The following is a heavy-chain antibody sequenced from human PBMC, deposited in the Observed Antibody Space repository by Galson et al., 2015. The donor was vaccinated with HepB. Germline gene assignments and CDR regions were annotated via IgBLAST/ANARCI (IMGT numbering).Heavy chain of an antibody. CDR2: ISGSGGST. CDR3: AKGSLWFGDYTDY. V-gene: IGHV3-23*01. D-gene: IGHD3-10*01. J-gene: IGHJ4*02. Sequence: SLRLSCAASGFTFSSYAMSWVRQAPGKGLEWVSAISGSGGSTYYADSVKGRFTISRDNSKSTLYLQMNSLRAEDTAVYYCAKGSLWFGDYTDYWGQGTLVTVSS. CDR1: GFTFSSYA.